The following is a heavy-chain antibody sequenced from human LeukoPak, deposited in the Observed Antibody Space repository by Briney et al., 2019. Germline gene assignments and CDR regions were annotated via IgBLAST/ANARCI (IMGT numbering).Heavy chain of an antibody. Sequence: GGSLRLSCAASGFTFSSYGMHWVRQAPGKGLEWVAFIRYDGSNKYYADSVKGRFTISRDNSKNTLYLQMNSLRAEDTAVYYCAKEGDRYSSSSWTYWGQGTLVTVSS. CDR1: GFTFSSYG. D-gene: IGHD6-6*01. V-gene: IGHV3-30*02. CDR2: IRYDGSNK. CDR3: AKEGDRYSSSSWTY. J-gene: IGHJ4*02.